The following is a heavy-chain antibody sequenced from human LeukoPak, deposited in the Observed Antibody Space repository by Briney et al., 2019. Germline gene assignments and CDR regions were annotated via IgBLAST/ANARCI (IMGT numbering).Heavy chain of an antibody. Sequence: SQTLSLTCTVSGVSISSGDYYWRWIRQPRGKGLEWIGYIYYSGSTYYNPSLKSRVTISVDTSKNQFSLKLSSVTAADTAVYYCARDGVRLPLDYWGQGTLVTVSS. CDR2: IYYSGST. V-gene: IGHV4-30-4*01. D-gene: IGHD2-15*01. J-gene: IGHJ4*02. CDR1: GVSISSGDYY. CDR3: ARDGVRLPLDY.